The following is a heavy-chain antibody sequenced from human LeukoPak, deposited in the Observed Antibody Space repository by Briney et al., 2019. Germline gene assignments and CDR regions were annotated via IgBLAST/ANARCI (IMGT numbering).Heavy chain of an antibody. CDR3: ARDILDSSGYYRYGNCFDY. CDR1: GGTFSSYA. D-gene: IGHD3-22*01. Sequence: SVKVSCKASGGTFSSYAISWVRQAPGQGLEWMGGIIPIFGTANYAQKFQGRVTITADESTSTAYMELRSLRSDDTAVYYCARDILDSSGYYRYGNCFDYWGQGTLVTVSS. V-gene: IGHV1-69*13. J-gene: IGHJ4*02. CDR2: IIPIFGTA.